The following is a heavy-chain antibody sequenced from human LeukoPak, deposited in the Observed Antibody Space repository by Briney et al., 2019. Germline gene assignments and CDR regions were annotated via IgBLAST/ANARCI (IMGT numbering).Heavy chain of an antibody. CDR2: ISNDGSSI. V-gene: IGHV3-74*01. J-gene: IGHJ4*02. Sequence: PGGSLRLSCAASGFTFSSYWMHWVRQAAGKGRVWVSRISNDGSSISYADSVKGRFTISRDNAKDTLYLQMNSLRAEDTAVYYCTRDREQQPTYDYWGRGTLVTASS. CDR3: TRDREQQPTYDY. D-gene: IGHD6-13*01. CDR1: GFTFSSYW.